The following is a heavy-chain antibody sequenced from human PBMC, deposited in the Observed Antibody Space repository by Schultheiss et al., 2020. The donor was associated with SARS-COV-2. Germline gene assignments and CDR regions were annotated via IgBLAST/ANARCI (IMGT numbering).Heavy chain of an antibody. V-gene: IGHV4-4*02. CDR3: ARGLSYYYDSSGYTDAFDI. Sequence: SETLSLTCAVSGGSISSSNWWSWVRQPPGKGLEWIGEINHSGSTNYNPSLKSRVTISVDTSKNQFSLKLSSVTAADTAVYYCARGLSYYYDSSGYTDAFDIWGQGTMVTVSS. CDR2: INHSGST. D-gene: IGHD3-22*01. J-gene: IGHJ3*02. CDR1: GGSISSSNW.